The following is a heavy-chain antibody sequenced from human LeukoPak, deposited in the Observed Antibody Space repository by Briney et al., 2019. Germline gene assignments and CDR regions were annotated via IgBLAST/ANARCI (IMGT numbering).Heavy chain of an antibody. Sequence: PGGSLRLSCAASGFTFSSYGMHWVRQAPGKGLEWVAFIRYDGSNKYYADSVTGRFTISRDNAKNSLYLQMNSLRAEDTAVYYCARTSWNDVPYLDYWGQGTLVTVSS. CDR2: IRYDGSNK. D-gene: IGHD1-1*01. V-gene: IGHV3-30*02. CDR3: ARTSWNDVPYLDY. J-gene: IGHJ4*02. CDR1: GFTFSSYG.